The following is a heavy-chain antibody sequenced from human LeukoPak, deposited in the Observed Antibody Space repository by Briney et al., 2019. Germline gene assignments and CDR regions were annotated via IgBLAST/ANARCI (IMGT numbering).Heavy chain of an antibody. Sequence: SVKVSCKASGGTFSSYAVSWVRQAPGQGLEWMGGIIPIFGTANYAQKFQGRVTITADESTSTAYMELSSLRSEDTAVYYCASPRPKEVGATLYVFDYWGQGTLVTVSS. J-gene: IGHJ4*02. V-gene: IGHV1-69*13. CDR2: IIPIFGTA. CDR3: ASPRPKEVGATLYVFDY. D-gene: IGHD1-26*01. CDR1: GGTFSSYA.